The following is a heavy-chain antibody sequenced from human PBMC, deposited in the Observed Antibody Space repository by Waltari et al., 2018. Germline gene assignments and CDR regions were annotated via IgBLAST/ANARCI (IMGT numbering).Heavy chain of an antibody. Sequence: EVQLVESGGGLIQPGGSLRLSCAASGFTVSSNSMSWVRQAPGKGLEWVSGIYSGGSTYYADSVKGRFTISRDNSKNTLYLQMNSLRAEDTAVYYCARGSTAAAPFDPWGQGTLVTVSS. V-gene: IGHV3-53*01. J-gene: IGHJ5*02. CDR1: GFTVSSNS. CDR3: ARGSTAAAPFDP. CDR2: IYSGGST. D-gene: IGHD6-13*01.